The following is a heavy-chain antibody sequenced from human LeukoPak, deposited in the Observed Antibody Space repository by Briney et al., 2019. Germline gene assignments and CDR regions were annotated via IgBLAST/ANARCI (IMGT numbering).Heavy chain of an antibody. CDR3: ARERPWVKWLLKPRPLDY. J-gene: IGHJ4*02. Sequence: PGGSLRLSCAASGFTFSRYAMNWVRQAPGKGLEWVASISSSTSYIYYADSLKGRFTISRDNAKNSLYLQMNSLRAEDTAVYYCARERPWVKWLLKPRPLDYWGQGTLVTVSS. CDR1: GFTFSRYA. CDR2: ISSSTSYI. D-gene: IGHD3-22*01. V-gene: IGHV3-21*01.